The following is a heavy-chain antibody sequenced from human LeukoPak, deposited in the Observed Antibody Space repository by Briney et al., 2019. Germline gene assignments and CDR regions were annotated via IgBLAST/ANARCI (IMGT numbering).Heavy chain of an antibody. Sequence: SETLSLTCTVSGGSISSYYWSWIRQPPGKGLEWIGYIYYSGSTYYNPSLKSRVTISVDTSKNQFSLKLSSVTAADTAVYYCARDLAAAGTVDPWGQGTLVTVSS. V-gene: IGHV4-59*12. D-gene: IGHD6-13*01. CDR1: GGSISSYY. CDR3: ARDLAAAGTVDP. J-gene: IGHJ5*02. CDR2: IYYSGST.